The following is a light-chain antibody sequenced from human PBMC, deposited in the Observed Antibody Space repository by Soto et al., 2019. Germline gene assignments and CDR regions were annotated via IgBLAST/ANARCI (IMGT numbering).Light chain of an antibody. V-gene: IGKV3-11*01. J-gene: IGKJ1*01. CDR1: QSVSSY. CDR3: QQRSNWLWA. CDR2: DAS. Sequence: EIVLTQSPATLSLSPGERATLSCRASQSVSSYLAWYQQKPGQAPRLLIYDASNRATGIPARFSGSGSGTDFTLTISSLEPEDFAVYHCQQRSNWLWAFGQGTKVDI.